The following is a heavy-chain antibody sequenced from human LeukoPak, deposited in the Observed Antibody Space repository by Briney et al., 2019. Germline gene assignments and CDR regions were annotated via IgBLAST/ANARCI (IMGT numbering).Heavy chain of an antibody. CDR2: IFYSGST. D-gene: IGHD3-10*01. Sequence: PPQTLSLTCTVSGGSISSSGYYWTWIRQHPGKGLEWLAHIFYSGSTYYNPSLKGRFTISLDTSKNQLSLKLSSVTAADTAVYYCARGTYYSSSGSYYNLDQWGQGTLVTVSS. CDR3: ARGTYYSSSGSYYNLDQ. CDR1: GGSISSSGYY. J-gene: IGHJ4*02. V-gene: IGHV4-31*03.